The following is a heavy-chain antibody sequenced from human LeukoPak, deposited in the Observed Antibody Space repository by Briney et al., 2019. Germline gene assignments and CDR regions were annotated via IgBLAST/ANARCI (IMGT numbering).Heavy chain of an antibody. J-gene: IGHJ4*02. Sequence: SETLSLTCTVSGGSISSYYWSWIRQPPGKGLEWIGYIYYSGNTNYNPSLKSRVTISVDTSKNQFSLKLSSVTAADTAVYYCARVGEANFDYWGQGTLVTVPS. CDR3: ARVGEANFDY. CDR1: GGSISSYY. CDR2: IYYSGNT. V-gene: IGHV4-59*01.